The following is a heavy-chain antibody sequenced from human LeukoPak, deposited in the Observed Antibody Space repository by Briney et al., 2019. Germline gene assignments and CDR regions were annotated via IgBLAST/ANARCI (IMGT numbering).Heavy chain of an antibody. CDR3: AREERESGGWDV. D-gene: IGHD1-1*01. J-gene: IGHJ6*02. Sequence: GGSLRLSCAASGFTFGSYEMNWVRQAPGKALEWLSYISTSGTTLNFADSVKGRFTISRDNAKNSLYLQMNSLRVEGTAVYYCAREERESGGWDVWGQGTTVTVSS. CDR2: ISTSGTTL. CDR1: GFTFGSYE. V-gene: IGHV3-48*03.